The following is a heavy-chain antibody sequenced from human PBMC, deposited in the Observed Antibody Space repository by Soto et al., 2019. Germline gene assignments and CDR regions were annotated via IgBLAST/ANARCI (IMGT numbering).Heavy chain of an antibody. CDR3: TTREYYDFWSGYS. Sequence: PGGSLRLSCAASGFTFSNAWMSWVRQAPGKGLEWVGRIKSKTDGGTTDYAAPVKGRFTISRDDPKNTLYLQMNSLKTEDTAVYYCTTREYYDFWSGYSWGQGTLVTVSS. D-gene: IGHD3-3*01. J-gene: IGHJ5*02. CDR2: IKSKTDGGTT. V-gene: IGHV3-15*01. CDR1: GFTFSNAW.